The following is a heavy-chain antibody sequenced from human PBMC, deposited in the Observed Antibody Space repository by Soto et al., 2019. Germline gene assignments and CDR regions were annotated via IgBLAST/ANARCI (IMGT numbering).Heavy chain of an antibody. J-gene: IGHJ5*02. Sequence: QVQLQESGPGLVKPSETLSLTCTVSGDSVSRADSYWSWIRQPPGKGLEWLGYICCSGSTRYNPSLRGRVIISVDPPKNQLSLKLSTVTAADTAVYFCARGMDNNNVGSWGQGTLVTVSS. D-gene: IGHD1-1*01. CDR3: ARGMDNNNVGS. V-gene: IGHV4-61*08. CDR1: GDSVSRADSY. CDR2: ICCSGST.